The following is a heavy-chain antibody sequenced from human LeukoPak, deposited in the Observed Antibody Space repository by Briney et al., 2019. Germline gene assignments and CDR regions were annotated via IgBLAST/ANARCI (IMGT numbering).Heavy chain of an antibody. D-gene: IGHD1-26*01. Sequence: PGGSLGLSCAASGFTFSSYGMHWVRQAPGKGLEWVAVISYDGSNKYYADSVKGRFTISRDNSKNTLYLQMKSLRAEDTAVYYCAVWAGRKYNWFDPWGQGTLVTVSS. CDR1: GFTFSSYG. CDR3: AVWAGRKYNWFDP. CDR2: ISYDGSNK. J-gene: IGHJ5*02. V-gene: IGHV3-30*03.